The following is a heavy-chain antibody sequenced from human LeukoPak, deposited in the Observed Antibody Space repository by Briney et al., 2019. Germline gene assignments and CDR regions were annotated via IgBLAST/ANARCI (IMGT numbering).Heavy chain of an antibody. J-gene: IGHJ6*03. CDR2: IIPIFGTA. CDR3: ARGGYCSSTSCYNYLKNYYYYMDV. D-gene: IGHD2-2*01. CDR1: GGTFSSYA. Sequence: ASVKVSCKASGGTFSSYAISWVRQAPGQGLEWMGGIIPIFGTANYAQKFQGRVTITTDESTSTAYMELSSLRSEDTAVYYCARGGYCSSTSCYNYLKNYYYYMDVWGKGTTVTVSS. V-gene: IGHV1-69*05.